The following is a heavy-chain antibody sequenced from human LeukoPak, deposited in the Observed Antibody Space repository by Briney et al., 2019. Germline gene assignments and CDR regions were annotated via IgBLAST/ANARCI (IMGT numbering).Heavy chain of an antibody. V-gene: IGHV4-59*01. Sequence: SETLSLTCAVYGGSFSGYYWSWIRQPPGRGLEWIAYIDYSASTNYNPSLKSRVTISVDTSKNQFSLKLSSVTAADTAVYYCARDSRRELLHAFDIWAKGQWSPSLQ. J-gene: IGHJ3*02. CDR1: GGSFSGYY. CDR2: IDYSAST. D-gene: IGHD1-26*01. CDR3: ARDSRRELLHAFDI.